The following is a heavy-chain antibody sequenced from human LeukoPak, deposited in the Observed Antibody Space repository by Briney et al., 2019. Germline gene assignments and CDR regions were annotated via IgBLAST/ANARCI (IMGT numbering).Heavy chain of an antibody. D-gene: IGHD3-16*02. V-gene: IGHV3-15*01. CDR3: TTDRDYVWGSYRGSRYYYGMDV. CDR2: IKSKTDGGTT. J-gene: IGHJ6*02. CDR1: GFTFSNAW. Sequence: GGSLRLSCAASGFTFSNAWMSWVRQAPGKGLEWVGRIKSKTDGGTTDYAAPVKGRFTISRDDSKNTLYLQMNSLKTEDTAVYYCTTDRDYVWGSYRGSRYYYGMDVWGQGTTVTVSS.